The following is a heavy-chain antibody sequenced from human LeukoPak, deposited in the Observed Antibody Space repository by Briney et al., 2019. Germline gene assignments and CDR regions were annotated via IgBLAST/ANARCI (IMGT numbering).Heavy chain of an antibody. CDR2: IYPGDSDT. V-gene: IGHV5-51*01. D-gene: IGHD1-7*01. CDR1: GYSFTSYW. J-gene: IGHJ6*03. CDR3: ARHTRTTRDYYYMDV. Sequence: GESLKISCKGSGYSFTSYWIAWVRQMPGKGLESMGIIYPGDSDTRYSPSFQGQVTISADKSISTAYLQWSSLKASDTAMYYCARHTRTTRDYYYMDVGGKGPTVTVSS.